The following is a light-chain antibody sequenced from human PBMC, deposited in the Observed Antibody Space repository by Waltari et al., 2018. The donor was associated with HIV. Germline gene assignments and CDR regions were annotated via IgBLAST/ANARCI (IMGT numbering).Light chain of an antibody. CDR1: EDISNH. CDR3: QKYNFAPFS. Sequence: DMQMTQSPSSLSASVGDRITITCRASEDISNHLAWYQQRPGKVPKLLISAASTLQSGVPSRFSGTGSGSFFTLTISSLQPEDVATYFCQKYNFAPFSFGTGTKVDLK. J-gene: IGKJ3*01. V-gene: IGKV1-27*01. CDR2: AAS.